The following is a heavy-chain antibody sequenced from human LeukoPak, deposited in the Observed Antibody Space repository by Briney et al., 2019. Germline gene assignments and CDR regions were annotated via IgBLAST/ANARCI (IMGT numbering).Heavy chain of an antibody. J-gene: IGHJ4*02. CDR3: ARAYGGYVVNYFDY. Sequence: PSETLSLTCAVYGGSFSGYYWSWIRQPPGKGLEWIGYIYYSGSTNYNPSLKSRVTISVDTSKNQFSLELSSVTAADTAVYYCARAYGGYVVNYFDYWGQGTLVTVSS. CDR2: IYYSGST. CDR1: GGSFSGYY. V-gene: IGHV4-59*01. D-gene: IGHD5-12*01.